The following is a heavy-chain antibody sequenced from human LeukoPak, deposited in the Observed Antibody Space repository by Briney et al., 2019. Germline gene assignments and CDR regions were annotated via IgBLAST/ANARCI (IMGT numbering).Heavy chain of an antibody. D-gene: IGHD1-26*01. CDR1: GYTFTGYY. Sequence: ASVKVSCKASGYTFTGYYMHWVRQAPGQRLEWMGWINAGNGNTKYSQDFQGRVTITRDTSASTAYMELSSLGSEDMAVYYCARSGRTMSYDYWGQGTLVTVSS. V-gene: IGHV1-3*03. CDR3: ARSGRTMSYDY. CDR2: INAGNGNT. J-gene: IGHJ4*02.